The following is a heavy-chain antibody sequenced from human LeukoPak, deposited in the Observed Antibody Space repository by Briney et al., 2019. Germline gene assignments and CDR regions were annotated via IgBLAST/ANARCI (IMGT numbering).Heavy chain of an antibody. D-gene: IGHD3-22*01. CDR1: GYTFTGYY. CDR2: INPNGSGT. J-gene: IGHJ4*02. Sequence: ASVKVSCKASGYTFTGYYMHWVRQAPGQGLEWMGWINPNGSGTKYAQKFQGRFTMTRDTSISPAYMKLSRLRSDATAVYYCARVPYDSRSYYYSYFDYWGQGTLVTVSS. CDR3: ARVPYDSRSYYYSYFDY. V-gene: IGHV1-2*02.